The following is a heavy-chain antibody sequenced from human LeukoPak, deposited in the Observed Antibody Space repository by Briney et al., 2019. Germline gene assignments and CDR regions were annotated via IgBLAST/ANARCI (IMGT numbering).Heavy chain of an antibody. CDR3: ARDQTPHYYDSSGYYRNDAFDI. J-gene: IGHJ3*02. Sequence: GGSLRLSCAASGFTFNSYWMHWVRQAPGKGLVWVSRINSDGSSTSYADSVKGRFTISRDNAKNSLYLQMNSLRDEDTAVYYCARDQTPHYYDSSGYYRNDAFDIWGQGTMVTVSS. V-gene: IGHV3-74*01. D-gene: IGHD3-22*01. CDR2: INSDGSST. CDR1: GFTFNSYW.